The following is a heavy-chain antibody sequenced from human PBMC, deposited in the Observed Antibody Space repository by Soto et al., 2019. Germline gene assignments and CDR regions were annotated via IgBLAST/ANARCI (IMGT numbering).Heavy chain of an antibody. CDR2: IKQDGREQ. CDR1: GFTFSRYW. D-gene: IGHD3-16*02. CDR3: ARDTRIWGSSRYTYYYYYYLDV. V-gene: IGHV3-7*01. J-gene: IGHJ6*03. Sequence: EVQLVESGGGLVQPGGSLRLSCAASGFTFSRYWMSWVRQAPGKGLEWVANIKQDGREQYYVDSVKGRFTISRDNAKNSLYLQMNSLRADDTAVYYCARDTRIWGSSRYTYYYYYYLDVWGKGTTVTVSS.